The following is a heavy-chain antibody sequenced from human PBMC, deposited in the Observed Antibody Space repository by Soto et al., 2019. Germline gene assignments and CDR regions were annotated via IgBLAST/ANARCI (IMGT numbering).Heavy chain of an antibody. CDR3: ARVVVVPAAPPDHYYYYYGMDV. D-gene: IGHD2-2*01. J-gene: IGHJ6*04. CDR2: IIPIFGTA. Sequence: QVQLVQSGAEVKKPGSSVKVSCKASGGTFSSYAISWVRQAPGQGLEWMGGIIPIFGTANYAQKFQGRVTIAADESTSTAYMGLSSLRSEDTAVYYCARVVVVPAAPPDHYYYYYGMDVCGEGTTVTVSS. V-gene: IGHV1-69*01. CDR1: GGTFSSYA.